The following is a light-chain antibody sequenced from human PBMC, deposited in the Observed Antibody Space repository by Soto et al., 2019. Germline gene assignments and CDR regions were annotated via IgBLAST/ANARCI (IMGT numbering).Light chain of an antibody. J-gene: IGLJ1*01. CDR1: SSDVGGYDY. V-gene: IGLV2-8*01. Sequence: QSVLAQPPSASGSPGQSVTISCTGTSSDVGGYDYVSWYQQHPGKAPKLMIYEVTIRPSGVSDRFSGSKSGNTASLTVSGPQAEYEADYYGSSYPGANPSYVFGTGTKVTVL. CDR2: EVT. CDR3: SSYPGANPSYV.